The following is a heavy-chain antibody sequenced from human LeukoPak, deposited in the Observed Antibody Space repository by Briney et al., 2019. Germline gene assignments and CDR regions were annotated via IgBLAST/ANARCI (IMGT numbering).Heavy chain of an antibody. CDR1: AGSISNTNW. Sequence: PSGTLSLTCSVSAGSISNTNWGSEVRQPPGKGLEWIGEIYHSGSTNYNPSVESRVPISVDKSKNQFSLKLTSVTAADTAVYYCARSDYSGTFGLILNWGEGRLVTVCS. V-gene: IGHV4-4*02. CDR2: IYHSGST. CDR3: ARSDYSGTFGLILN. J-gene: IGHJ4*02. D-gene: IGHD3-10*01.